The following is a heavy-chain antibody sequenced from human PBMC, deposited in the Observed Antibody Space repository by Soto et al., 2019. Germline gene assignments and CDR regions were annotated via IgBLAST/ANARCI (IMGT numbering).Heavy chain of an antibody. CDR3: ARQGQTNGDYARELWYYYMDV. CDR2: IYYSGST. V-gene: IGHV4-59*08. Sequence: SETLSLTCTVSGGSISSYYWSWIRQPPGKGLEWIGYIYYSGSTNYNPSLKSRVTISVDTSKNQFSLKLSSVTAADTAVYYCARQGQTNGDYARELWYYYMDVWGKGTTVTVSS. J-gene: IGHJ6*03. CDR1: GGSISSYY. D-gene: IGHD4-17*01.